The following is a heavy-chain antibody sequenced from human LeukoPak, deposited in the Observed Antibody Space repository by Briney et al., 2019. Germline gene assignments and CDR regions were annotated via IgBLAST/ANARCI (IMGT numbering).Heavy chain of an antibody. D-gene: IGHD6-19*01. Sequence: PGGSLRLSCAASGFTLSSYGMHWVRQAPGKGLEWVAVISYDGSNKYYADSVKGRFTISRDNSKNTLYLQMNSLRAEDTAVYYCAKGGAVVPYWGQGTLVTVSS. V-gene: IGHV3-30*18. CDR1: GFTLSSYG. J-gene: IGHJ4*02. CDR2: ISYDGSNK. CDR3: AKGGAVVPY.